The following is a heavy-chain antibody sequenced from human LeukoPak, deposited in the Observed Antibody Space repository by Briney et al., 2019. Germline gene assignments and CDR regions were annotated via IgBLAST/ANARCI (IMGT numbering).Heavy chain of an antibody. CDR3: AKDHSSGYLYWYFDL. D-gene: IGHD3-22*01. Sequence: GGSLRLSCAASGFTFDDYAIHWVRQAPGKGLEWVSGISWNSGSVGYADSVKGRFTISRDNAKNSLYLQMNSLRAEDTALYYSAKDHSSGYLYWYFDLWGRGTLVTVSS. J-gene: IGHJ2*01. V-gene: IGHV3-9*01. CDR2: ISWNSGSV. CDR1: GFTFDDYA.